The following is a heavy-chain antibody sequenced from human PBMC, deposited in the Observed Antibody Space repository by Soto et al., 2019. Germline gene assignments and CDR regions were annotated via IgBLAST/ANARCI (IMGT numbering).Heavy chain of an antibody. CDR3: ASQSSNYYDSPLMDY. V-gene: IGHV1-8*01. CDR2: MNPNSGNT. CDR1: GYTFTSYD. D-gene: IGHD3-22*01. Sequence: QVQLVQSGAEVKKPGASVKVSCKASGYTFTSYDINWVLQVTGQGLEWMGWMNPNSGNTGYAQKFQGRVTMTRNTSLSTAYMELSSLRSEDTAVYYCASQSSNYYDSPLMDYWGQGTLVTVSS. J-gene: IGHJ4*02.